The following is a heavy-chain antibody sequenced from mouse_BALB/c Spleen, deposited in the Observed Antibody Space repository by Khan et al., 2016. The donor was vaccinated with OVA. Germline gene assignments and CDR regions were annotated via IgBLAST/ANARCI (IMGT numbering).Heavy chain of an antibody. D-gene: IGHD1-1*02. J-gene: IGHJ3*01. CDR2: ISTYYGDA. Sequence: VQLLQSGAELVRPGVSVKISCKGSGYTFTDYAMHWVKQSHAKTLEWIGVISTYYGDADYNQKFQGKASMTVDKSSSTAYMELARLTSEDSAIDDWTRGGRFDYWGQGTLVTVSA. CDR3: TRGGRFDY. V-gene: IGHV1S137*01. CDR1: GYTFTDYA.